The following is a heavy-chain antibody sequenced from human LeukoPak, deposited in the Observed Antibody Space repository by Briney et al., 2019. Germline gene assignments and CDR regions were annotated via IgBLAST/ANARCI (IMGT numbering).Heavy chain of an antibody. Sequence: GRSLRLSCADSGFTFNNYGMHWVRQAPGNGLEWEAVMSFDVSNKYYADSVKGRFTISRDNSRNTLYLQMNSLRVEDTAVYYCTSICSSSSCYLDYWGQGTLVTVSS. CDR2: MSFDVSNK. CDR3: TSICSSSSCYLDY. V-gene: IGHV3-30*03. D-gene: IGHD2-2*01. CDR1: GFTFNNYG. J-gene: IGHJ4*02.